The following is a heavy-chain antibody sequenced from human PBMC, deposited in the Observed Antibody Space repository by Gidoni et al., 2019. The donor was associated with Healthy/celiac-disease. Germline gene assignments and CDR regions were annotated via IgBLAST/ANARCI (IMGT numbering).Heavy chain of an antibody. D-gene: IGHD6-19*01. CDR2: ISAYNGNT. CDR1: GYTFTSYG. J-gene: IGHJ4*02. Sequence: QVQLVQSGAEVKKPGASVKVSCKASGYTFTSYGISWVRQAPGQGLEWMGGISAYNGNTNYAQKLQGRVTMTTDTSTSTAYMELRSLRSDDTAVYYCARTYPLGYSSGWWGPETADVIDYWGQGTLVTVSS. V-gene: IGHV1-18*01. CDR3: ARTYPLGYSSGWWGPETADVIDY.